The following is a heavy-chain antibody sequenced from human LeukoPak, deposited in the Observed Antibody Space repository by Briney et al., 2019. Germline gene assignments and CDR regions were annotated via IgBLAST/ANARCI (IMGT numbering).Heavy chain of an antibody. CDR3: ARDFIAEKGGLFDY. CDR1: GFTFSSYW. J-gene: IGHJ4*02. D-gene: IGHD3-16*01. CDR2: IKQDGSEK. V-gene: IGHV3-7*01. Sequence: GGSLRLSCAASGFTFSSYWMSWVRQAPGKGLEWVANIKQDGSEKYYVDSVKGRFTISRDNAKNSLYLQTNSLRAEDTAVYYCARDFIAEKGGLFDYWGQGTLVTVSS.